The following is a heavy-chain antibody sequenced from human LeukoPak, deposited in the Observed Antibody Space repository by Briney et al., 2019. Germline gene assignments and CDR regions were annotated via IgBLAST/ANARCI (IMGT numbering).Heavy chain of an antibody. CDR3: ARDPPGDQGYDS. CDR1: GFTFSNYW. J-gene: IGHJ4*02. D-gene: IGHD1-14*01. Sequence: PGGSLRLSCAASGFTFSNYWMHWVRQVPGKGLVWVSRIKDDGSMTDYADSVKGRFTISRDNDKNTLYLRMDSLRAEDTAVYYCARDPPGDQGYDSWGQGTLVTVSS. CDR2: IKDDGSMT. V-gene: IGHV3-74*01.